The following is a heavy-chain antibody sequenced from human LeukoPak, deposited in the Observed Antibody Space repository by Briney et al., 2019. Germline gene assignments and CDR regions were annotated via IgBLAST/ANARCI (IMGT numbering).Heavy chain of an antibody. CDR3: ARSGRGTYYYFDL. CDR2: INPKSSGT. J-gene: IGHJ4*02. Sequence: AAVKVSCKASGYTFRDYYIHWVRQAPGQGLEWMGYINPKSSGTKYAQKFQGRFTMTSDTSINTAYMELSRLTSDDTAVYYCARSGRGTYYYFDLWGQGTLVTVSS. V-gene: IGHV1-2*02. CDR1: GYTFRDYY. D-gene: IGHD1-26*01.